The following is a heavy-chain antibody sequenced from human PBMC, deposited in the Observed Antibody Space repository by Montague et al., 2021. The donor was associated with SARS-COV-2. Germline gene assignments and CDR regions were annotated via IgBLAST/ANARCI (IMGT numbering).Heavy chain of an antibody. V-gene: IGHV4-4*07. CDR3: ARDRFDFGAGRQGTIDF. Sequence: SETLSLTCSVSGDSITNHYWSWIRQPAGKGLEWIGRMHFTGKTNFSPFSSSRLTMSADTSKTQFSLKLTSVTAADTAIYFCARDRFDFGAGRQGTIDFWGQGTLVTVSS. D-gene: IGHD3-10*01. CDR1: GDSITNHY. J-gene: IGHJ4*02. CDR2: MHFTGKT.